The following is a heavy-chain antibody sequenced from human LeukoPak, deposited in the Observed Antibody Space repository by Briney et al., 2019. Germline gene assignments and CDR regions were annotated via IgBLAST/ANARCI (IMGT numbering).Heavy chain of an antibody. D-gene: IGHD1-1*01. Sequence: ASVKVSCKASGYTFTGYYIHWVRQAPGQGLEWMGWINPNSGGTHYAQKFQGRVTMTSDTSISTAYLELTRLRSDDTAIYYCSRANYPDALPLDYWGQGALVTVSS. J-gene: IGHJ4*02. CDR1: GYTFTGYY. CDR3: SRANYPDALPLDY. V-gene: IGHV1-2*02. CDR2: INPNSGGT.